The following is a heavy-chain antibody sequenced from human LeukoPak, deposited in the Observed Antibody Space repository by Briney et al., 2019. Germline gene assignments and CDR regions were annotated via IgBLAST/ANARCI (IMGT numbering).Heavy chain of an antibody. CDR1: GFTFSSFW. V-gene: IGHV3-74*01. J-gene: IGHJ4*02. Sequence: PGGSLRLSCAASGFTFSSFWMHWVRHAPGKGLVWGSRINSDGTRPNYADSVKGRFTISRDNAKNTLYLQMNSLRAEDPAVYYCARDFDRGSGHWGQGTLVTVSS. CDR3: ARDFDRGSGH. D-gene: IGHD3-10*01. CDR2: INSDGTRP.